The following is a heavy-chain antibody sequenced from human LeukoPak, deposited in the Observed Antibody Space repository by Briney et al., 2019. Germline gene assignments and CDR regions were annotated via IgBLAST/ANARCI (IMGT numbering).Heavy chain of an antibody. CDR3: ARTSWSRTFDY. CDR1: GYTVTGYY. J-gene: IGHJ4*02. Sequence: ASVKVSCKASGYTVTGYYMHWVRQAPGHGLEWMGWINPNSGGTNYAQKFQGRVTMTRDTSISTAYMELSRLRSDDTAVYYCARTSWSRTFDYWGQGTLVTVSS. CDR2: INPNSGGT. V-gene: IGHV1-2*02. D-gene: IGHD2-2*01.